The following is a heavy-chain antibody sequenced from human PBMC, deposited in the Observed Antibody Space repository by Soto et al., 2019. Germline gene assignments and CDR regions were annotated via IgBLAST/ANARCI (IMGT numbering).Heavy chain of an antibody. Sequence: QVQLVESGGGVVQPGRSLRLSCAASGFTFSSYGMHWVRQAPGKGLEWVAVIWYDGSNKYYADSVKGRFTISRDNSKNTLYLQMNSLRAEDTAVYYCARDFNGYSSSWYEAHWFDPWGQGTLVTVSS. D-gene: IGHD6-13*01. V-gene: IGHV3-33*01. CDR3: ARDFNGYSSSWYEAHWFDP. CDR1: GFTFSSYG. CDR2: IWYDGSNK. J-gene: IGHJ5*02.